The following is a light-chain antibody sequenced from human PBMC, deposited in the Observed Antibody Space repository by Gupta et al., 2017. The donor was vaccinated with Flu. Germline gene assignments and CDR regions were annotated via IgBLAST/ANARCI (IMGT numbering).Light chain of an antibody. CDR2: SND. Sequence: QSVVTQPPSASGTPGPWVTLSCSGRRSNIGSNSAYCYQPFPGTAPKLLIYSNDRRPSGVPGRFSGSKSGTSASLAISGLQSEDEADYYCAAWDDSLNGYVFGRGTKVTVL. CDR1: RSNIGSNS. J-gene: IGLJ1*01. CDR3: AAWDDSLNGYV. V-gene: IGLV1-44*01.